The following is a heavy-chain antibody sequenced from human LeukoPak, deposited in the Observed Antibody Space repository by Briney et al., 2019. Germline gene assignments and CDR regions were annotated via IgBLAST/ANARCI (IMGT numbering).Heavy chain of an antibody. Sequence: GSVQVPCKASGYTFTSYDINWVRQATGQGLEWMGWMNPNSGNTGYAQKFQGRVTMTRNTSISTAYMELSSLRSEDTAVYYCAKSFSLQTFYYYYYYGMDVWGQGTTVTVSS. CDR2: MNPNSGNT. CDR1: GYTFTSYD. V-gene: IGHV1-8*01. CDR3: AKSFSLQTFYYYYYYGMDV. J-gene: IGHJ6*02.